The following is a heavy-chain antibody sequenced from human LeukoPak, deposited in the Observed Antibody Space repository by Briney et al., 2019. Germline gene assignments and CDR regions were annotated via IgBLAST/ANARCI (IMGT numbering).Heavy chain of an antibody. CDR3: AREPYCSSTSCYGWFDP. D-gene: IGHD2-2*01. Sequence: ASVKVSCKASGYTFTGYYMHWVRQAPGQGLEWMGWINPNSGGTNYAQKFQGRVTMTRDTSISTAYMELSRLRSDDTAVYYCAREPYCSSTSCYGWFDPWGQGTLVTVSS. CDR2: INPNSGGT. V-gene: IGHV1-2*02. J-gene: IGHJ5*02. CDR1: GYTFTGYY.